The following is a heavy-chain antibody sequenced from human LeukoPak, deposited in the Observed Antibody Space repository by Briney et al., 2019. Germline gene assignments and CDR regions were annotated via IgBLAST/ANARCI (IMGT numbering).Heavy chain of an antibody. V-gene: IGHV1-18*01. J-gene: IGHJ4*02. CDR3: ARDDYGDYPYYFDY. CDR2: ISAYNGNT. D-gene: IGHD4-17*01. Sequence: ASVTVSCTSSGYTFTSYGISWVRQAPGQGLEWMGWISAYNGNTNYAQKLQGRVTMTTDTSTSTAYMELRSLRSDDTAVYYCARDDYGDYPYYFDYWGQGTLVTVSS. CDR1: GYTFTSYG.